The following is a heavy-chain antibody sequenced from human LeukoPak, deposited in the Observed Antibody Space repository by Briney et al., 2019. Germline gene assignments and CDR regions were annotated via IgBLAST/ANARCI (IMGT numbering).Heavy chain of an antibody. CDR2: ISYDGSNT. CDR3: AKPYYYGSRSYMDY. J-gene: IGHJ4*02. D-gene: IGHD3-10*01. CDR1: GFTFSSYE. V-gene: IGHV3-30*18. Sequence: GGSLRLSCATSGFTFSSYEMNWVRQAPGKGLEWVAVISYDGSNTYYADSMKGRFTISRDNSKNMLYLQMSSLRAEDTAVYYCAKPYYYGSRSYMDYWGQGTLVTVSS.